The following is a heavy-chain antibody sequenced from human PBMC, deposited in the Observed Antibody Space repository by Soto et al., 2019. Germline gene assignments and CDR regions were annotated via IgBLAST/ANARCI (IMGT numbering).Heavy chain of an antibody. CDR3: ARASAPKNHGGNSGYWFDP. D-gene: IGHD2-21*02. CDR1: GYTFTSYN. J-gene: IGHJ5*02. Sequence: ASVKVSCKASGYTFTSYNMHWTRQAPGQGLEWMGIINPSGGSTRYAQKFQGRVTMTRDTSTSTVYMELSSLRSEDTAVYFCARASAPKNHGGNSGYWFDPWG. CDR2: INPSGGST. V-gene: IGHV1-46*03.